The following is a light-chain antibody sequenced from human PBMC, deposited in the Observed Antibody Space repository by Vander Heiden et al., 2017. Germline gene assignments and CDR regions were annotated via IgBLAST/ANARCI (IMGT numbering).Light chain of an antibody. CDR1: QAIGTH. CDR2: DAS. Sequence: DLQMPQSPSPLSASVGDRITITCRASQAIGTHVNWYHHKPGKVPKLLIHDASTLQFGVPSTFSGSGSGTEFTLTISSLQPEDFATYYCQQSFNSPRTFGQGTKVDIK. V-gene: IGKV1-39*01. J-gene: IGKJ1*01. CDR3: QQSFNSPRT.